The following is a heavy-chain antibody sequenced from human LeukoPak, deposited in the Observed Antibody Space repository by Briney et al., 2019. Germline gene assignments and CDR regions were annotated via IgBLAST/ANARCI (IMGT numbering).Heavy chain of an antibody. J-gene: IGHJ6*03. CDR1: GYTFTSYD. Sequence: ASVKVSCKASGYTFTSYDINWVRQATGQGLEWMGWMNPNSGNTGYAQKFQGRVTMTRNTSISTAYMELSSLRSEDTAVYYSARGFSSWYYYYYYMDVWGKGTTVTVSS. V-gene: IGHV1-8*01. CDR2: MNPNSGNT. D-gene: IGHD6-13*01. CDR3: ARGFSSWYYYYYYMDV.